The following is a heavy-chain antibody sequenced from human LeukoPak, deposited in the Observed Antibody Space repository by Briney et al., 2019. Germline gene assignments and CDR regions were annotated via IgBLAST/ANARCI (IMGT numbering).Heavy chain of an antibody. CDR2: INAGNGNT. CDR3: ARGGFGELLSPVDV. Sequence: ASVKVSCKASGFTFTSSAMQWVRQAPGQRLEWMGWINAGNGNTKYSQKFQGRVTITRDTSAGTAYMELSSLRSEDTAVYYCARGGFGELLSPVDVWGQGTTVTVSS. J-gene: IGHJ6*02. D-gene: IGHD3-10*01. V-gene: IGHV1-3*01. CDR1: GFTFTSSA.